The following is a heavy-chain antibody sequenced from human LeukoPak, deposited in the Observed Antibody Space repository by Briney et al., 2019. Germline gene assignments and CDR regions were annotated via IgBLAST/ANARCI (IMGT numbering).Heavy chain of an antibody. CDR2: IRDYNGNT. CDR3: AREGGNYYYMDV. Sequence: ASLKVSCKASGYTFTSYGTTWGRDAPGQGLEWMGWIRDYNGNTNYAQKFQSRVTMSTATSTSTAYMELGSLRYDDTGVYYCAREGGNYYYMDVWGKGTTVTVSS. J-gene: IGHJ6*03. V-gene: IGHV1-18*01. D-gene: IGHD3-16*01. CDR1: GYTFTSYG.